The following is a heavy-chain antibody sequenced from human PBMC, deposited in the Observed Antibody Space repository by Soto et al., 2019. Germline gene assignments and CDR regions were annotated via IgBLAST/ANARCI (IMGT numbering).Heavy chain of an antibody. CDR3: ARDPNRGGDFDF. CDR1: GFAFCTYW. V-gene: IGHV3-7*05. Sequence: GGSLRLSCEASGFAFCTYWMTWVRQAPGKGLEWVANINPDGNDKYYADSVRGRFTVSRDNSKNSLFLQMNSLRAEDTAVYYCARDPNRGGDFDFWGQGTLVTVSS. D-gene: IGHD3-16*01. CDR2: INPDGNDK. J-gene: IGHJ4*02.